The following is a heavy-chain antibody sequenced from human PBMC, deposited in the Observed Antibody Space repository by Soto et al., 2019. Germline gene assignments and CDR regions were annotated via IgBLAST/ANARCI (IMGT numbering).Heavy chain of an antibody. CDR2: IYWDDDK. D-gene: IGHD4-17*01. CDR3: AHRLDYGGFHH. CDR1: GFSLSTDGVG. Sequence: GPTLVNPTQTLTLTCTFSGFSLSTDGVGVGWIRQPPGKALEWLALIYWDDDKGYSPSLKTRLTITKDTSKNQVVLTMTNMDPVDTATYYCAHRLDYGGFHHWGQGTLVTSPQ. J-gene: IGHJ1*01. V-gene: IGHV2-5*02.